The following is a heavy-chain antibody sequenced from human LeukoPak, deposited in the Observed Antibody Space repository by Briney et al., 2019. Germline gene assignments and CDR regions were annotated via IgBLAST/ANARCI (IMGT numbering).Heavy chain of an antibody. Sequence: PGGSLRLSCEASGFSFSTVPMSWVRQVPGKGLECVSYIIASGDSAYYAASVKGRFTISRDNSKNTLYLQMNSLRAEDTAVYYCANPTGGYSYLDAFDIWGQGTMVTVSS. V-gene: IGHV3-23*01. CDR1: GFSFSTVP. J-gene: IGHJ3*02. CDR3: ANPTGGYSYLDAFDI. D-gene: IGHD5-18*01. CDR2: IIASGDSA.